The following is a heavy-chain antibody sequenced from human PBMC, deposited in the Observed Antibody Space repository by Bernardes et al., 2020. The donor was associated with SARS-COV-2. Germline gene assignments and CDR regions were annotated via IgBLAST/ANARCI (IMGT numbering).Heavy chain of an antibody. CDR2: ISWNSGSI. CDR1: GFTFGDYA. V-gene: IGHV3-9*01. CDR3: AKVEGPYSSGWGHYYYGMDV. Sequence: SLRLSCAASGFTFGDYAMHWVRQAPGKGLEWVSGISWNSGSIGYADSVKGRFTISRDNAKNSLYLQMNSLRAEDTALYYCAKVEGPYSSGWGHYYYGMDVWGQGTTVTVSS. D-gene: IGHD6-19*01. J-gene: IGHJ6*02.